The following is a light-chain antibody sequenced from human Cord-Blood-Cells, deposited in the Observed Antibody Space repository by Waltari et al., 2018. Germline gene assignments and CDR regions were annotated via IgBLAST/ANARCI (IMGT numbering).Light chain of an antibody. CDR2: EGS. V-gene: IGLV2-23*03. CDR1: SSDVGSYNL. Sequence: QSALTQPASVSGSPGQSITISCTGTSSDVGSYNLVSWYQQHPGKAPKPLIYEGSKRPSGVSNRFSGSKSGNTASLTISGLQAEDEADDYCCSYAGSSTFKVFGGGTKLTVL. CDR3: CSYAGSSTFKV. J-gene: IGLJ2*01.